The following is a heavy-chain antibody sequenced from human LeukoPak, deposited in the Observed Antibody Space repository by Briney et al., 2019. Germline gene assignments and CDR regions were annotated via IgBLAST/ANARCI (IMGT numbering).Heavy chain of an antibody. V-gene: IGHV1-2*02. J-gene: IGHJ5*02. D-gene: IGHD2-2*01. Sequence: GASVKVSCKASGYTFTGYYMHWVRQAPGQGLEWMGWINPNSGGINYGQKFQGRVTLTRHTSISTAYMELSRLRSDDTAVYYCARGTSFQSGWFDPWGQGTLVTVSS. CDR2: INPNSGGI. CDR1: GYTFTGYY. CDR3: ARGTSFQSGWFDP.